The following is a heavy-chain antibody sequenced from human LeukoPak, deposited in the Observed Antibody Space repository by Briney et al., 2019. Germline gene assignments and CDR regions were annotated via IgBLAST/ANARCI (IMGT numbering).Heavy chain of an antibody. CDR3: ARDRYYDDSSVFKLDF. Sequence: ASVKVSCKASGYAFTNYAMHWLRQAPDQSLRGGGWINAASGNTKYSQRLQGRITITRDTSANTVYMQLSSLRSEDSAVYYCARDRYYDDSSVFKLDFWGQGSLVTVSS. D-gene: IGHD3-22*01. V-gene: IGHV1-3*01. J-gene: IGHJ4*02. CDR1: GYAFTNYA. CDR2: INAASGNT.